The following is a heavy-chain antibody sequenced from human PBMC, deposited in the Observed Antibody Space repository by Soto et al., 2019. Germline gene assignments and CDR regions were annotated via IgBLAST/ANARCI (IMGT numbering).Heavy chain of an antibody. CDR1: GFTFSSYA. V-gene: IGHV3-23*01. CDR2: ISGGGNDA. CDR3: ARSLVLASTDIEPFDF. D-gene: IGHD3-3*02. J-gene: IGHJ4*02. Sequence: EVQLLESGGGLVQPGGSLVLSCAASGFTFSSYAMSWVRQAPGKGLEWGSSISGGGNDAYYEDSVKGRFTISRDNARKTLYLQMNSLRADDTAVHYCARSLVLASTDIEPFDFCGRGTLVTVSS.